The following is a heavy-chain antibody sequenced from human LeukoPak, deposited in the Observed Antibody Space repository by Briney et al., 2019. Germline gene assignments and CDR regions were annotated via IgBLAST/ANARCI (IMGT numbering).Heavy chain of an antibody. CDR1: GFTFSSYG. Sequence: GRSLRLSCAASGFTFSSYGMHWVRQAPGKGLEWVAVISYDGSNKYYADPVKGRFTISRDNSKNTLYLQMNSLRAEDTAVYYCAKDLTRSGYYGSGSYPNWFDPWGQGTLVTVSS. V-gene: IGHV3-30*18. CDR3: AKDLTRSGYYGSGSYPNWFDP. J-gene: IGHJ5*02. D-gene: IGHD3-10*01. CDR2: ISYDGSNK.